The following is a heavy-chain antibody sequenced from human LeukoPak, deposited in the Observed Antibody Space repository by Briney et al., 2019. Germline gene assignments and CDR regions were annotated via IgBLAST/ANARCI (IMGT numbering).Heavy chain of an antibody. V-gene: IGHV1-2*02. D-gene: IGHD3-22*01. CDR2: INPNSGGT. Sequence: ASVKVSCKASGYTFTGYYMHWVRQAPGQGLEWMGWINPNSGGTNYAQKFQGRVTMTRDTSISTAYMELSRLRSDDTAVYYCARDPSGDDSSGYYPSDYWGQGTLVTVSS. CDR1: GYTFTGYY. J-gene: IGHJ4*02. CDR3: ARDPSGDDSSGYYPSDY.